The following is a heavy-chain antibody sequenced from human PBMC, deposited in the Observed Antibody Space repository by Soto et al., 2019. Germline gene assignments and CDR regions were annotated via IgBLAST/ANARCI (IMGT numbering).Heavy chain of an antibody. CDR3: AKSTGGTANGMDV. Sequence: EVQLVESGGGLVQPGRSLRLSCAASGFSFDDYGMHWVRQAPGKGLEWVSGISYYSGSIGYADSVKGRFTISRDNAKNSLYLQMNSLGGEDTALYYCAKSTGGTANGMDVWGQGTTVTVSS. D-gene: IGHD2-8*02. J-gene: IGHJ6*02. V-gene: IGHV3-9*01. CDR1: GFSFDDYG. CDR2: ISYYSGSI.